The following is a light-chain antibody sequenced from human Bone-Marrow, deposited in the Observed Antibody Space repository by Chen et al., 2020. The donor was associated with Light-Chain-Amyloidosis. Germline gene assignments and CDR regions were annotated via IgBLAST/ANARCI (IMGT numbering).Light chain of an antibody. Sequence: NFMLTQPHSVSESPGKTVIISCTRSSGSIATNYVQWYQQRPGSSPTTVIYEDDQRPSGVPPRFSGSTDRSSNSASLTISGLKTEDEADYYCQSYQGSSQGVFGGGTKLTVL. J-gene: IGLJ3*02. CDR3: QSYQGSSQGV. V-gene: IGLV6-57*01. CDR2: EDD. CDR1: SGSIATNY.